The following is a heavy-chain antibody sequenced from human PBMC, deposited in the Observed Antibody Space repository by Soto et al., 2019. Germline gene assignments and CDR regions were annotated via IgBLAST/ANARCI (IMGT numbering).Heavy chain of an antibody. J-gene: IGHJ4*02. CDR1: GFTFSSYA. CDR3: ARASTSSGYYYGHYFDY. CDR2: ISYDGSNK. V-gene: IGHV3-30-3*01. Sequence: QVQLVESGGGVVQPGRSLRLSCAASGFTFSSYAMHWVRQAPGKGLEWVAVISYDGSNKYYADSVKGRFTISRDNSKNTLYLQMNSLRAEDTAVYYCARASTSSGYYYGHYFDYWGQGTLVTVSS. D-gene: IGHD3-22*01.